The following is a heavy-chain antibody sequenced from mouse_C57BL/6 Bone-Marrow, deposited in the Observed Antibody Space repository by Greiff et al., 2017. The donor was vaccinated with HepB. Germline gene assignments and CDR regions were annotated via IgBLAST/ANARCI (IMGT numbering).Heavy chain of an antibody. J-gene: IGHJ4*01. V-gene: IGHV1-75*01. CDR3: FLPEITTVVATRDAMDY. CDR1: GYTFTDYY. Sequence: QVQLQQSGPELVKPGASVKISCKASGYTFTDYYINWVKQRPGQGLEWIGWIFPGSGSTYYNEKFKGKATLTVDKSSSTAYMLLSSLTSEDSAVYFCFLPEITTVVATRDAMDYWGQGTSVTVSS. CDR2: IFPGSGST. D-gene: IGHD1-1*01.